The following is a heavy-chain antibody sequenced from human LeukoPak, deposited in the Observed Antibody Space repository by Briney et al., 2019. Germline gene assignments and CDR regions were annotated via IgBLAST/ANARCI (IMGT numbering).Heavy chain of an antibody. CDR1: GGSISSSSYY. Sequence: SETLSLTCTVSGGSISSSSYYWGWIRQPPGKGLEWIGYIYYSGSTNYNPSLKSRVTISVDTSKNQFSLKLSSVTAADTAVYYCARVRDSSGYYPYYYYYYMDVWGKGTTVTVSS. CDR3: ARVRDSSGYYPYYYYYYMDV. D-gene: IGHD3-22*01. J-gene: IGHJ6*03. CDR2: IYYSGST. V-gene: IGHV4-61*05.